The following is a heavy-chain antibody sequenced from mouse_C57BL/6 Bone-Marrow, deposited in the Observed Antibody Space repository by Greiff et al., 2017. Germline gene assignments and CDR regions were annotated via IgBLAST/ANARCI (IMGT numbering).Heavy chain of an antibody. CDR2: IYPRSGNT. J-gene: IGHJ2*01. V-gene: IGHV1-81*01. CDR1: GYTFTSYG. D-gene: IGHD2-10*01. Sequence: QVQLQQSGAELARPGASVKLSCKASGYTFTSYGISWVKQRTGQGLEWIGEIYPRSGNTYYNEKFKGKATLTAEKSSSTAYMELRSLTSEDSAVYFCARSPLLIYYFDYWGQGTTLTVSS. CDR3: ARSPLLIYYFDY.